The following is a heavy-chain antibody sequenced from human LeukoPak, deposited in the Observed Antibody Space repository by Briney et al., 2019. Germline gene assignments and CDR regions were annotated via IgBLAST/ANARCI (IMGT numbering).Heavy chain of an antibody. V-gene: IGHV3-7*01. CDR1: GFTFSSYW. D-gene: IGHD2-2*02. CDR2: IKQDGSEK. Sequence: GGSLRLSCAASGFTFSSYWMSWVRQAPGKGLEWVANIKQDGSEKYYVDSVEGRFTISRDNAKNSLYLQMNSLRAEDTAVYYCARVNQLLYQFMFYYYYGMDVWGQGTTVTVSS. CDR3: ARVNQLLYQFMFYYYYGMDV. J-gene: IGHJ6*02.